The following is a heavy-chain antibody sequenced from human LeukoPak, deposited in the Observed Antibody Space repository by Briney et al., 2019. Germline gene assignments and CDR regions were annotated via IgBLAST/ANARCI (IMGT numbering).Heavy chain of an antibody. CDR2: INPNSGGT. Sequence: ASVKVSCKASGYTFTGYYMHWVRQAPGQGLEWMGWINPNSGGTNYAQKFQGWVTMTRDTSISTAYMELSRLRSDDTAVYYYARGSSSTEGAFDIWGQGTMVTVSS. V-gene: IGHV1-2*04. D-gene: IGHD6-6*01. J-gene: IGHJ3*02. CDR3: ARGSSSTEGAFDI. CDR1: GYTFTGYY.